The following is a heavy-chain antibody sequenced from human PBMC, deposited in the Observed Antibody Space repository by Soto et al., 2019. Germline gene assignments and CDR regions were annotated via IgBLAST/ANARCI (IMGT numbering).Heavy chain of an antibody. V-gene: IGHV3-23*01. CDR1: GFPFSSYA. CDR2: ISGSGGST. CDR3: ANNPDGLDY. J-gene: IGHJ4*02. Sequence: GGSLRLSYAASGFPFSSYAMSWVRQAPGKGLEWVSAISGSGGSTYYADSVKGRFTISRDNSKNTLYLQMNSLRAEDTAVYYCANNPDGLDYWGQGTLVTVSS.